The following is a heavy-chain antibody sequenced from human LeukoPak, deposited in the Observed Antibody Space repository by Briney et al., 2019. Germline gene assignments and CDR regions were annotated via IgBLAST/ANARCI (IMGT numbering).Heavy chain of an antibody. J-gene: IGHJ4*02. CDR3: ARDRIPNCSGGSCSHFDY. D-gene: IGHD2-15*01. CDR1: GFTFSSYA. CDR2: ISSSSSYI. V-gene: IGHV3-21*01. Sequence: GGSLRLSCAASGFTFSSYAMNWVRQAPGKGLEWVSSISSSSSYIYYADSVKGRFTISRHNARNSLYLQVNSLRAEDTAVYYCARDRIPNCSGGSCSHFDYWGQGILATVSS.